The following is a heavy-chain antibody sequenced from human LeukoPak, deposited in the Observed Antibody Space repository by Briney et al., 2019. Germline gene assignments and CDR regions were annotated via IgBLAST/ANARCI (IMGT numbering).Heavy chain of an antibody. D-gene: IGHD3-16*01. CDR1: DDSISGYY. V-gene: IGHV4-59*01. Sequence: SETLSLTCTVSDDSISGYYRGWIRQPPGKGLEWIGYFYNSGRSTYNPSLKSRVTISADTSKNHFSLKLNSVTTADTAVYYCTRGAGWLIDYWGQGILVTVSS. J-gene: IGHJ4*02. CDR2: FYNSGRS. CDR3: TRGAGWLIDY.